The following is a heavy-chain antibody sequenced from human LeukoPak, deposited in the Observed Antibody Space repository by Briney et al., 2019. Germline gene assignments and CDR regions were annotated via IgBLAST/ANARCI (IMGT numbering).Heavy chain of an antibody. CDR2: IYYSGST. CDR1: GGSISSYY. D-gene: IGHD3-22*01. CDR3: ARSSGYYFFDY. J-gene: IGHJ4*02. Sequence: PSGTLSLTCTVSGGSISSYYWSWIRQPPGKGLEWIGYIYYSGSTNYNPSLKSRVTISVDTSKNQFSLKLSSVTAADTAVYYCARSSGYYFFDYWGQGTLVTVSS. V-gene: IGHV4-59*01.